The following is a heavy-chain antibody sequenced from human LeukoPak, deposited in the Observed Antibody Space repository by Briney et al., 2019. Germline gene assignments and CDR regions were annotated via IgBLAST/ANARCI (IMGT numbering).Heavy chain of an antibody. D-gene: IGHD1-1*01. Sequence: ASVKVSCKASGYTFTSYYMHWVRQAPGQGLEWMGGIIPIFGTANYAQKFQGRVTITADESTSTAYMELSSLRSEDTAVYYCARQLGSYYLDYWGQGTLVTVSS. CDR1: GYTFTSYY. J-gene: IGHJ4*02. V-gene: IGHV1-69*13. CDR2: IIPIFGTA. CDR3: ARQLGSYYLDY.